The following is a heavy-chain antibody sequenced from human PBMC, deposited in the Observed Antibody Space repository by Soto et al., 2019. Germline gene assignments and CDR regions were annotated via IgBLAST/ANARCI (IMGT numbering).Heavy chain of an antibody. Sequence: PSETLSLTCTVPGDSISSYHWGWIRQPPGKWLEWIGFVYYSGGKYHNPSLESRVTMSTDTSRNQVSLKVKSVTAADTAVYYCARALVPSTCCAFDRWGQGXMVTV. CDR2: VYYSGGK. V-gene: IGHV4-59*01. CDR1: GDSISSYH. J-gene: IGHJ3*01. CDR3: ARALVPSTCCAFDR. D-gene: IGHD1-26*01.